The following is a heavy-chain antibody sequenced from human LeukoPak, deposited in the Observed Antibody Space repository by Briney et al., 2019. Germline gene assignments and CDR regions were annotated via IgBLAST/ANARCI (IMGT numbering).Heavy chain of an antibody. CDR3: ARGVPTSYYYESAAYYFDY. CDR1: GGSISSYF. CDR2: IYYSGST. D-gene: IGHD3-22*01. J-gene: IGHJ4*02. V-gene: IGHV4-59*01. Sequence: SETLSLTCAVSGGSISSYFWSCIRQPPGEGLEWIAYIYYSGSTNYNPSLKGRVTISVDTSRNQFSLKLSSVTAADTAVYYCARGVPTSYYYESAAYYFDYWGQGTLVTVSS.